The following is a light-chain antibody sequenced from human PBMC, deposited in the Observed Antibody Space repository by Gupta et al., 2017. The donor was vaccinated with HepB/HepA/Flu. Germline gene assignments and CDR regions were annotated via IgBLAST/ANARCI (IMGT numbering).Light chain of an antibody. CDR3: QQHSSWPLT. CDR2: DAF. Sequence: EVVLTQSPATLSLSPGERATLSCRASQSVSRNLAWFQQKPGQAPRLLIYDAFDRATGTPARFSGSGSGTDFTLTISSLEPEDSAIYYCQQHSSWPLTFGGGTRVEI. V-gene: IGKV3-11*01. CDR1: QSVSRN. J-gene: IGKJ4*01.